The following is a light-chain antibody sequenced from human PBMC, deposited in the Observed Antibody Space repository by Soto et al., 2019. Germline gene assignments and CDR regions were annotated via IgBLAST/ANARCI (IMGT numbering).Light chain of an antibody. Sequence: DIQMTQSPSSLSASVGDRVSITCRASQGIRNDLGWYQQKPGKAPKLLIYKASSLESGVPSRFSGSGSGTEFTLTISSLKPDDFATYYCQQYNSYSRWTFGQGNKLAIK. J-gene: IGKJ1*01. CDR2: KAS. CDR1: QGIRND. V-gene: IGKV1-5*03. CDR3: QQYNSYSRWT.